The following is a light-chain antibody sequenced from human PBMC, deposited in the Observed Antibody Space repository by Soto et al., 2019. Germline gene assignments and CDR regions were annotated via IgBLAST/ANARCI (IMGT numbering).Light chain of an antibody. V-gene: IGKV1-5*01. CDR1: QSISSW. CDR2: DAS. CDR3: QQYADWPKT. Sequence: DIQMTHSRSTLSASVGDRVTITCRASQSISSWLAWYQQKPGKAPKLLIYDASSLESGVPSRFSGSGSGTEFTLTISSLQSEDFAVYFCQQYADWPKTFGQGTKVDIK. J-gene: IGKJ1*01.